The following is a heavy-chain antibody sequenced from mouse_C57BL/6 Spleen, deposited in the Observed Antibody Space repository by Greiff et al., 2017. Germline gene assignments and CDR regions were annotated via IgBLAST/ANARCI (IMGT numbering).Heavy chain of an antibody. CDR1: GFTFSSYA. CDR3: ARYYGKEAMDY. J-gene: IGHJ4*01. D-gene: IGHD2-1*01. V-gene: IGHV5-4*01. Sequence: EVQLVESGGGLVKPGGSLKLSCAASGFTFSSYAMSWVRQTPEKRLEWVATISDGGSYTYYPDNVKGRFTISRDNAKNNLYLQMSQLKSEDTAMYYCARYYGKEAMDYWGQGTSVTVSS. CDR2: ISDGGSYT.